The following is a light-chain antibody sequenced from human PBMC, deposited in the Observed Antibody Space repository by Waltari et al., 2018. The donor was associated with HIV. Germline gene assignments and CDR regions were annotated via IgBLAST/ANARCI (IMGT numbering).Light chain of an antibody. V-gene: IGKV3-20*01. CDR2: GAS. CDR1: QYVTNSY. CDR3: QQYGSSPRT. Sequence: EIVLTQSHGPLSLSPGERATLSCRAIQYVTNSYVAWYQQRPGQAPRLLIYGASSRATGIPDRFSGSGSGTDFTLTISRLEPEDFAVYYCQQYGSSPRTFGQGTKVEIK. J-gene: IGKJ1*01.